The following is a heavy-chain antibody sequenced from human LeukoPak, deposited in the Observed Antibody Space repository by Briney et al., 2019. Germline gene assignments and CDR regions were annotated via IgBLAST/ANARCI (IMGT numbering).Heavy chain of an antibody. CDR3: ARGRFLFGMATIPDDY. V-gene: IGHV4-34*01. CDR2: INHSGST. CDR1: GGSFSGYY. D-gene: IGHD5-24*01. J-gene: IGHJ4*02. Sequence: KPSETLSLTCAVYGGSFSGYYWSWIRQPPGKGLEWIGEINHSGSTNYNPSLKSRVTISVDTSKNQFSLKLSSVTAADTAVYYCARGRFLFGMATIPDDYWGQGTLVTVSS.